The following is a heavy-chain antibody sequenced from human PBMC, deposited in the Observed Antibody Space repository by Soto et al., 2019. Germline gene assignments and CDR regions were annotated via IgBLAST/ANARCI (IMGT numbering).Heavy chain of an antibody. Sequence: QVQLQQWGAGLLKPSETQSLTCAVYGGSFCGYYWSWIRQPPGKGLEWIGEINHSGSTNYNPSLKSRVTISVDTSKNQFSLKLSSETAADTAVYYCARVSMWPRGFDSWGQGTLVTVSS. CDR2: INHSGST. J-gene: IGHJ4*02. CDR1: GGSFCGYY. CDR3: ARVSMWPRGFDS. V-gene: IGHV4-34*01. D-gene: IGHD2-21*01.